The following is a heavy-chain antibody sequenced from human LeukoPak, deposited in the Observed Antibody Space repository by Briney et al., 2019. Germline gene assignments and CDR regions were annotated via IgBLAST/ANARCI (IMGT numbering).Heavy chain of an antibody. V-gene: IGHV3-53*01. J-gene: IGHJ4*02. CDR2: IYSGGNT. CDR1: GFSVSSNC. Sequence: NPGGSLRLSCAASGFSVSSNCMSWVRQAPGKGLEWVSVIYSGGNTYYADSVKGRFTISRDNSKNTLYLQMNSLRAEDTAMYYCARDNPAPLWGQGTLVTVSS. CDR3: ARDNPAPL.